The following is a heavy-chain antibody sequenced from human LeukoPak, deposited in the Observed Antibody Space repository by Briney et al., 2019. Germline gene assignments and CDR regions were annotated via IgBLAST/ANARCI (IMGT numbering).Heavy chain of an antibody. V-gene: IGHV3-53*01. CDR1: GFTVSSNY. J-gene: IGHJ6*03. CDR3: AKSTHMDV. CDR2: SISGITT. Sequence: HAGGSLRLPCAASGFTVSSNYMSWVRQAPGKGLEWVSAVSISGITTYYADSVKGRFTISRDNSKNTLYLQMNSLRAEDTAVYYCAKSTHMDVWGKGTTVTVSS.